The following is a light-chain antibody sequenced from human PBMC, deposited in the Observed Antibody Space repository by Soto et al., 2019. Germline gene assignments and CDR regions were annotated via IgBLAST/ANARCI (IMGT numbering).Light chain of an antibody. CDR1: SSDVGGYNY. V-gene: IGLV2-14*01. CDR2: DVS. CDR3: SSYTSSSTLHV. J-gene: IGLJ1*01. Sequence: QSVLTQPASVSGSPGQSITISCTGTSSDVGGYNYVSWYQQHPGKAPKLMIYDVSNRPSGVSNRLSGSKSGNTASLTISGLQAEDEAAYYCSSYTSSSTLHVVGTGTKVPVL.